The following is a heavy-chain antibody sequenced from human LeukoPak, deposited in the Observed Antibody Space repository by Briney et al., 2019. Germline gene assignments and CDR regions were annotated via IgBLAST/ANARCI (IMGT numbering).Heavy chain of an antibody. D-gene: IGHD2-2*01. Sequence: SETLSLTCTVSGGSISSYYWSWIRQPPGKGLEWIGYIYYSGSTNYNPSLKSRVTISVDTSKNQFSLKLSSVTAADTAVYYCAREYQLLMVDYWGQGTLVTVSS. CDR2: IYYSGST. J-gene: IGHJ4*02. V-gene: IGHV4-59*01. CDR1: GGSISSYY. CDR3: AREYQLLMVDY.